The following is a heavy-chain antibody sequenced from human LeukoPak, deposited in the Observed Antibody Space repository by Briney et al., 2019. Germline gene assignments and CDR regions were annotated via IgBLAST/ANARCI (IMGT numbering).Heavy chain of an antibody. CDR1: GYTFTSYD. CDR3: ARGPPNYGDYWFDP. V-gene: IGHV1-8*01. Sequence: ASVKVSCKASGYTFTSYDINWVRQATGQGLEWMGWMNPNSGNTGYAQKFRGRVTMTRNTSISTAYMELSSLRSEDTAVYYCARGPPNYGDYWFDPWGQGTLVTVSS. CDR2: MNPNSGNT. J-gene: IGHJ5*02. D-gene: IGHD4-17*01.